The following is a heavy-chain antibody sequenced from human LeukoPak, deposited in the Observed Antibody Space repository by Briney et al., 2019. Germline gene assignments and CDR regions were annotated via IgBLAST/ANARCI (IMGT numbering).Heavy chain of an antibody. CDR3: AKTQLRYCSGGSCYSGFSY. Sequence: PGGSLRLSCAASGFTFSSYAMSWVRQAPGKGLEWVSAISGSGGSTYYADSVKGRFTISRDNSTNTLYLQMNSLRAEDTALYYCAKTQLRYCSGGSCYSGFSYWGQGTLVTVSS. J-gene: IGHJ4*02. CDR2: ISGSGGST. CDR1: GFTFSSYA. D-gene: IGHD2-15*01. V-gene: IGHV3-23*01.